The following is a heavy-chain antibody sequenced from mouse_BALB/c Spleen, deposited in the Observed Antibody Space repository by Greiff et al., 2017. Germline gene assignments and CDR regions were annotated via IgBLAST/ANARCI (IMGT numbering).Heavy chain of an antibody. CDR1: GFTFSDYY. D-gene: IGHD2-3*01. CDR3: AREDGYYPMDY. V-gene: IGHV5-4*02. J-gene: IGHJ4*01. Sequence: EVQGVESGGGLVKPGGSLKLSCAASGFTFSDYYMYWVRQTPEKRLEWVATISDGGSYTYYPDSVKGRFTISRDNAKNNLYLQMSSLKSEDTAMYYCAREDGYYPMDYWGQGTSVTVSS. CDR2: ISDGGSYT.